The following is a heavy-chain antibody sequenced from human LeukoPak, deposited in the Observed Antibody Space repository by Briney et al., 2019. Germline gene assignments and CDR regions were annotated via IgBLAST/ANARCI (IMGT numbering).Heavy chain of an antibody. D-gene: IGHD3-22*01. CDR2: ISYDGSNK. CDR1: GFTFSSYG. CDR3: AKVHDSSGYYASGGNPYSDY. V-gene: IGHV3-30*18. J-gene: IGHJ4*02. Sequence: GRSLRLSCAASGFTFSSYGMHWVRQAPGKGLEWVAVISYDGSNKYYADSVKGRFTISRDNSKNTLYLQMNSLRAEDTAVYYCAKVHDSSGYYASGGNPYSDYWGQGTLVTVSS.